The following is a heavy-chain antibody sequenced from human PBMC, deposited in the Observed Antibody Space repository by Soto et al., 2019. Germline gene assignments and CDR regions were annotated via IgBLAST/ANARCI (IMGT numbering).Heavy chain of an antibody. D-gene: IGHD2-8*01. CDR3: AGRYCPNGVCYTNYYYYIDV. V-gene: IGHV3-23*01. CDR2: LTPSGGNT. Sequence: EVQLLDSGGGLVQPGGSLRLSCAASGFTFSTYAMTWVRQAPGKGLEWVSTLTPSGGNTYYADSVQGRFTISRDNSMTTLYLQMNSRRAEDTAVYYCAGRYCPNGVCYTNYYYYIDVWGEGTTVTVSS. CDR1: GFTFSTYA. J-gene: IGHJ6*03.